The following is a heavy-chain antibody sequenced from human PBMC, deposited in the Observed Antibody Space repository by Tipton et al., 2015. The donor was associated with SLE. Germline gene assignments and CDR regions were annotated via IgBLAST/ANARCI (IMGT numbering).Heavy chain of an antibody. CDR3: ARDAYGASYYFDF. J-gene: IGHJ4*02. V-gene: IGHV3-33*01. D-gene: IGHD4-17*01. CDR2: IWYDGSAK. CDR1: GFTFSTYG. Sequence: SLRLSCVASGFTFSTYGMHWVRQAPGKGLEWVALIWYDGSAKYFSDSVKGRFTISRDNSKNTLSLQMNSLTAEDTAIYFCARDAYGASYYFDFWGQGTLVTVSS.